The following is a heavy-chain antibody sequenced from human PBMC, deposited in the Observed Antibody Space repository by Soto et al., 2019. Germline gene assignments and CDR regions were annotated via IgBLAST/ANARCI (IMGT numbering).Heavy chain of an antibody. J-gene: IGHJ3*02. Sequence: QVQLVQSGAEVKKPGASVKVSCKASGYTFTGYYMHWVRQAPGQGLEWMGWINPNSGGTNYAQKFQGWVTMTRDTSISTAYMELSRLRSDDTAVYYCARVSARGYSSGWSAFDIWGQGTMVTVSS. CDR1: GYTFTGYY. V-gene: IGHV1-2*04. D-gene: IGHD6-19*01. CDR2: INPNSGGT. CDR3: ARVSARGYSSGWSAFDI.